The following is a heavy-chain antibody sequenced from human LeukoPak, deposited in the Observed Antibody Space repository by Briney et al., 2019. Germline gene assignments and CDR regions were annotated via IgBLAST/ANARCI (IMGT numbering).Heavy chain of an antibody. Sequence: ASVKLSCKASVSTFTSYYMHWVRKSLGQGLGWMGIINPSGGSTSYAQKFQGRVNVSKDTSTSTVYMELSSLRSEDTAVYYCARAILVLGYFDYWGQGTMLTVSS. D-gene: IGHD6-13*01. CDR1: VSTFTSYY. CDR3: ARAILVLGYFDY. V-gene: IGHV1-46*01. CDR2: INPSGGST. J-gene: IGHJ4*02.